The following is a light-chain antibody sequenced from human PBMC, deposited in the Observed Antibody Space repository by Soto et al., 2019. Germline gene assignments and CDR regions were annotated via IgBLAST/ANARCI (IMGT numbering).Light chain of an antibody. Sequence: QSVLTQPPSESGAPGQRFTISCKGSSSNIGAGYDVHWYQHLPGAAPKLLIYGNINRPSGVPDRFSASMSGASASLAIAGLQAEDEADYYCQSYDSSLTGWVFGGGTKLTVL. CDR1: SSNIGAGYD. J-gene: IGLJ3*02. V-gene: IGLV1-40*01. CDR3: QSYDSSLTGWV. CDR2: GNI.